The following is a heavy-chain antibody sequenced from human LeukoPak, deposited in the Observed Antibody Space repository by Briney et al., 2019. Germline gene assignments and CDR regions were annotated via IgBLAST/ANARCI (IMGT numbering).Heavy chain of an antibody. J-gene: IGHJ4*02. D-gene: IGHD6-6*01. Sequence: GGSLRLSCAASGFTFSSYWMHWVRQAPGKGLVWVSRINSDGSSTSYADFVKGRFTISRDNAKNTLYLQMNSLRAEDTAVYYCARVGSSSSLREYDYWGQGTLVTVSS. CDR3: ARVGSSSSLREYDY. CDR2: INSDGSST. CDR1: GFTFSSYW. V-gene: IGHV3-74*01.